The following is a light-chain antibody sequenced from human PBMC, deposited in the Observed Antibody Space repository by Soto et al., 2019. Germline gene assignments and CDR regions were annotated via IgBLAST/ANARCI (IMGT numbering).Light chain of an antibody. CDR1: SSDVGGYNY. J-gene: IGLJ1*01. CDR2: EVS. V-gene: IGLV2-8*01. Sequence: QSVLTQPPSASGSPGQSVTISCTGTSSDVGGYNYVSWYQQHPGKAPKLLIYEVSKRPSGVPDRFSGSKSGNTASLTVSGLQTEDEGDYYCSSYGGSNKRYVFGTGTKVIVL. CDR3: SSYGGSNKRYV.